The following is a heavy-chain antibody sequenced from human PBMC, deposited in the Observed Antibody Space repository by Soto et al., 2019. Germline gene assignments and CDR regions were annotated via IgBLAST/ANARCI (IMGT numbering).Heavy chain of an antibody. CDR3: ARAGGTGSGHDWFDP. CDR2: IHYSGST. D-gene: IGHD3-16*01. J-gene: IGHJ5*02. Sequence: SETLSLTCNVSGGSVSSGGYYWSWIRQHPGKGLEWIGYIHYSGSTYYNPSLKSRVTMSIDTSKNLFSLNLSSVTAADTAVYYCARAGGTGSGHDWFDPWGQGTLVTVSS. CDR1: GGSVSSGGYY. V-gene: IGHV4-31*03.